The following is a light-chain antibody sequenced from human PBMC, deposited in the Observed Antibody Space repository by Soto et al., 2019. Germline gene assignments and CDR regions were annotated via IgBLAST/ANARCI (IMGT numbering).Light chain of an antibody. Sequence: EIVMTQSPATLSASPGERATLSCRASQSVSSNLAWYQQKLGQAPRLLIYGASNWATDIPARFSGSGSGTEFHLTISRLQSEDFAVYYCQQYNIWPLTFGGGTKVEIK. CDR3: QQYNIWPLT. J-gene: IGKJ4*01. CDR2: GAS. CDR1: QSVSSN. V-gene: IGKV3-15*01.